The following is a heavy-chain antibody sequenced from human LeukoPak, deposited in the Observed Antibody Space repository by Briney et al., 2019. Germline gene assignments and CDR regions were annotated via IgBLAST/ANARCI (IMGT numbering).Heavy chain of an antibody. CDR2: ISYDGSNK. V-gene: IGHV3-30*04. J-gene: IGHJ4*02. D-gene: IGHD1-26*01. CDR3: ARVTVGATRGGGYFDY. CDR1: GFTFSSYA. Sequence: GSLRLSCAASGFTFSSYAMHWVRQAPGKGLEWVAVISYDGSNKYYADSVKGRFTISRDNSKNTLYLQMNSLRAEDTAVYYRARVTVGATRGGGYFDYWGQGTLVTVSS.